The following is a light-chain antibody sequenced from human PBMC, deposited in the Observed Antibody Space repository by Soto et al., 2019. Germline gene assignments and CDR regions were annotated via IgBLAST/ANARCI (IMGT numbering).Light chain of an antibody. V-gene: IGKV1-39*01. CDR1: QNIFSY. CDR3: QQSYSAQLT. CDR2: AAS. Sequence: DIQMTQSPSSLSASVGDRVTITCRASQNIFSYLNWYQQKPGKAPKLLIYAASNLQSGVPSRFSGTGGGRHLTLTISSLQREDFATYNCQQSYSAQLTVGQGTKVDIK. J-gene: IGKJ1*01.